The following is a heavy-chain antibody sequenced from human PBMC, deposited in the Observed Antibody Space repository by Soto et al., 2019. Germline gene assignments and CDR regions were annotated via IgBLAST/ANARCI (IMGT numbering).Heavy chain of an antibody. CDR2: ILPAHGIA. J-gene: IGHJ4*02. CDR3: AVDRGAVGFFDS. D-gene: IGHD6-25*01. CDR1: GDTFGSYT. V-gene: IGHV1-69*02. Sequence: QVQLVQSGAEMRKPGSSVKVSCKASGDTFGSYTLSWLRRAPGLGLEWMARILPAHGIANYAQKFQDKVTITSDMSTQTTYLEIPSLNFDDTAVFFCAVDRGAVGFFDSWGQGTLVNVSS.